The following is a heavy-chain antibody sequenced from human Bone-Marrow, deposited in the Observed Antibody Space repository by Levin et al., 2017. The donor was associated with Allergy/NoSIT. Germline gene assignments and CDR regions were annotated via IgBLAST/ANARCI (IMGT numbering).Heavy chain of an antibody. Sequence: PGGSLRLSCAASGFSFSFYGMTWVRQAPGKGLEWVSGISSSGGSTYYADSVKGRFTISRDNSNNTLYVQLNSLGAEDTAVYYCARRYTVTTLSPKDASYFGVDVWGQGTTVTVSS. CDR3: ARRYTVTTLSPKDASYFGVDV. V-gene: IGHV3-23*01. CDR1: GFSFSFYG. CDR2: ISSSGGST. D-gene: IGHD5-12*01. J-gene: IGHJ6*02.